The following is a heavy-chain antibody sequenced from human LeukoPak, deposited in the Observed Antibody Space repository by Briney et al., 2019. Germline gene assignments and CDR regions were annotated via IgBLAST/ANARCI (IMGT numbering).Heavy chain of an antibody. CDR3: ARVDCSGGSCYSYYYYYMDV. D-gene: IGHD2-15*01. Sequence: GGSLRLSCAASGFTFSSYAMSWVRQAPGKGLEWVSAISGSGGSTYYADSVKGRFTISRDNSKNTLYLQMNSLRAEDTAVYYCARVDCSGGSCYSYYYYYMDVWGKGTTVTISS. CDR1: GFTFSSYA. CDR2: ISGSGGST. V-gene: IGHV3-23*01. J-gene: IGHJ6*03.